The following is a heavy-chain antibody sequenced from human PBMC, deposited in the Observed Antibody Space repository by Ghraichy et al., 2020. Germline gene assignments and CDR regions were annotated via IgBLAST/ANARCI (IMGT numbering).Heavy chain of an antibody. CDR2: IIPMYRRT. V-gene: IGHV1-69*04. CDR1: GSTFITYV. CDR3: ARGLLSRDSLTGEHLDS. J-gene: IGHJ1*01. Sequence: SVKVSCKASGSTFITYVISWVRQVPGQGLEWMGSIIPMYRRTYYAQKFQGRVSITADKSTSTAYMDLSSLGSEDTAIYYCARGLLSRDSLTGEHLDSWGLGTLVTVSS. D-gene: IGHD3-9*01.